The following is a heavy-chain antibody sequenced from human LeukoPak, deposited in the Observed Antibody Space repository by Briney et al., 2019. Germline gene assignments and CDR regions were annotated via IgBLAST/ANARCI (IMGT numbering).Heavy chain of an antibody. V-gene: IGHV4-59*11. CDR1: GGSISSHY. Sequence: SETLSLTCTVSGGSISSHYWSWIRQPPGKGLEWIGYIYYSGSTNYNPSLKSRVTISVDTSKNQFSLKLTSVTAADTAVYYCARDQEGPWFDPWGQGTLVIVSS. CDR3: ARDQEGPWFDP. J-gene: IGHJ5*02. CDR2: IYYSGST.